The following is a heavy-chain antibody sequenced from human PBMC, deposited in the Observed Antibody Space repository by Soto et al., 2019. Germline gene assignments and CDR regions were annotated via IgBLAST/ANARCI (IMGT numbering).Heavy chain of an antibody. D-gene: IGHD2-15*01. Sequence: EVQLVESGGGLVQPGGSLRLSCAASGFTLSDYYMDWVRQAPGKGLEWVGRTRNKANGYSTEYAASVKGRFTISRDDSKSALNLQMNSLKAEDTAVYYCARANVGDFSGSSCHNFALWGQGTTVTVSS. CDR1: GFTLSDYY. CDR3: ARANVGDFSGSSCHNFAL. V-gene: IGHV3-72*01. CDR2: TRNKANGYST. J-gene: IGHJ3*01.